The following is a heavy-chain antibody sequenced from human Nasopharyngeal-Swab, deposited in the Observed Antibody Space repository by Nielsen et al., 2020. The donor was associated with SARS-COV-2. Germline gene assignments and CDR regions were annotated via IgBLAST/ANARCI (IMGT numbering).Heavy chain of an antibody. V-gene: IGHV3-30-3*01. Sequence: VRQAPGKGREWVAVISYDGSNKYYADSVKGRFTISRDNSKNTLYLQMNSLRAEDTAVYYCARAEGYSYGPLIYYYYIDVGGKGTTVTVSS. D-gene: IGHD5-18*01. J-gene: IGHJ6*03. CDR2: ISYDGSNK. CDR3: ARAEGYSYGPLIYYYYIDV.